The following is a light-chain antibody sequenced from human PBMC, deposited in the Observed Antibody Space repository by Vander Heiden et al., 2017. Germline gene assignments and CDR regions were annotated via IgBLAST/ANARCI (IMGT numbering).Light chain of an antibody. CDR1: QSVLSSPNNKNY. V-gene: IGKV4-1*01. CDR2: WAS. J-gene: IGKJ4*01. Sequence: RSPTPQSLSVSLGERATINCKSSQSVLSSPNNKNYLAWYQQIPGQPPKLLINWASTRQSGVPDRFSGSGSGTDFTLTISRLQAEDVAVYYCQQYSTTPLTFGRGTKVEIK. CDR3: QQYSTTPLT.